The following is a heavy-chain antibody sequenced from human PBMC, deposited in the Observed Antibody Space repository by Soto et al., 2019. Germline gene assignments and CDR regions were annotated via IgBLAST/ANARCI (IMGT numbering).Heavy chain of an antibody. Sequence: QVQLQESGPGLVKPSQTLSLTCSVSGASVRSGAYYWSSIRQAPGKVLEWIGCIYNSGGSYYNPSLKGRLTTSIDTAKIQFSLKLNSVTAADTANYSCVGTGTTDDYWGRGTLVTVSS. D-gene: IGHD4-17*01. CDR3: VGTGTTDDY. CDR2: IYNSGGS. CDR1: GASVRSGAYY. J-gene: IGHJ4*02. V-gene: IGHV4-30-4*01.